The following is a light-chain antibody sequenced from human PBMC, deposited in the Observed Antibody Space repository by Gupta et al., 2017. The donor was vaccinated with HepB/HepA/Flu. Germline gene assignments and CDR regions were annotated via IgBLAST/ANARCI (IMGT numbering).Light chain of an antibody. CDR2: GNS. J-gene: IGLJ2*01. Sequence: SVLTQPPSVSGAPGQRVTISCTGSSSNIGAGYDVHWYQQLPGTAPKLLIYGNSRRPSGVPDRFSGSKSGTSASLAITGLQAEDEAHYYCQSYDSSLSGYVVIGGGTKLTVL. V-gene: IGLV1-40*01. CDR1: SSNIGAGYD. CDR3: QSYDSSLSGYVV.